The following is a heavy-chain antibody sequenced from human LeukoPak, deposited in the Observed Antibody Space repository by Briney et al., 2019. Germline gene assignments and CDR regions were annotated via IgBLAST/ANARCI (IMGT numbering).Heavy chain of an antibody. J-gene: IGHJ4*02. CDR1: GFTFSSYA. CDR2: ISYDGSNK. V-gene: IGHV3-30-3*01. D-gene: IGHD1-1*01. Sequence: GGSLRLSCAASGFTFSSYAMHWVRQAPGKGLEWVAVISYDGSNKYYADSVKGRLTISRDNSKNTLYLQMNSLRAEDTAVYYCAREGLTSDAAYYWGQGTLVTVSS. CDR3: AREGLTSDAAYY.